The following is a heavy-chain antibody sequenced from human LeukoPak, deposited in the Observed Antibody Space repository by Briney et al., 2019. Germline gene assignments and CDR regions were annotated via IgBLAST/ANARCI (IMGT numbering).Heavy chain of an antibody. CDR2: INPNSGGT. D-gene: IGHD6-19*01. CDR3: ARDEDSSGWSHYYYYYMDV. Sequence: GASVKVSCKASGYTFTGYCMHWVRQAPGQGLEWMGRINPNSGGTNYAQKFQGRVTMTRDTSISTAYMELSRLRYDDTAVYYCARDEDSSGWSHYYYYYMDVWGKGTTVTVSS. J-gene: IGHJ6*03. CDR1: GYTFTGYC. V-gene: IGHV1-2*06.